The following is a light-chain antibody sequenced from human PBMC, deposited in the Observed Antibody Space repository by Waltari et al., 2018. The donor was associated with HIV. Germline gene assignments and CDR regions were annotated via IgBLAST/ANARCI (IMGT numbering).Light chain of an antibody. CDR3: QSSYSNSQV. Sequence: NFILTQPHSVSESPGKTVTISCTRSSGSIASDYVQWYQQRLGSAPTVVIDYHRQRPSGVPDRFSGSIDSSSNSASLTISGLRSEDEADYYCQSSYSNSQVFGGGTKLTVL. CDR1: SGSIASDY. V-gene: IGLV6-57*03. CDR2: YHR. J-gene: IGLJ2*01.